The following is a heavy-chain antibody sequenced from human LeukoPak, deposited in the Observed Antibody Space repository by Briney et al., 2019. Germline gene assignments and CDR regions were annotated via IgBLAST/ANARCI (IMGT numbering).Heavy chain of an antibody. CDR3: AREMATIRPLDY. Sequence: ASVKVSCKASGYTFTSYYMHWVRQAPGQGLEWMGIINPSGGSTSYAQKFQGRVTMTRDTSTGTVYMELSSLRSEDTAVYYCAREMATIRPLDYWGQGTLVTVSS. D-gene: IGHD5-24*01. V-gene: IGHV1-46*01. J-gene: IGHJ4*02. CDR1: GYTFTSYY. CDR2: INPSGGST.